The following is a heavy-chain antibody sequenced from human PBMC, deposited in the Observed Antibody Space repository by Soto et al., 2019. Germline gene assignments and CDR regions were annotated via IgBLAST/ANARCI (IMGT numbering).Heavy chain of an antibody. V-gene: IGHV3-33*01. CDR3: ARRGSGTYNFDY. CDR2: IWSDGSKE. Sequence: QVQLVGSGGGVVQPGRSLRLSCAASGFTFSSYGMHWVRQAPGKGLEWVAVIWSDGSKEYYADSVKGRFTISRDNSNDTLYRQMNSLRAEDTAVYYWARRGSGTYNFDYWGQGTLVTVSS. CDR1: GFTFSSYG. J-gene: IGHJ4*02. D-gene: IGHD1-26*01.